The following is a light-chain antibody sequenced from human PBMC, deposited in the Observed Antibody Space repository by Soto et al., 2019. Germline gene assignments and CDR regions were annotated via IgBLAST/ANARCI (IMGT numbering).Light chain of an antibody. Sequence: EIVLTQSPGTLSVSPGERVTLSCRASQSFSSVYLAWYQQKPGQAPRLLIYGASSRATGIPDRFSGSGSGTDFTLTISRLEPEDFAVYYCQQYGNSPQTFGQGTKVDIK. CDR2: GAS. CDR3: QQYGNSPQT. J-gene: IGKJ1*01. V-gene: IGKV3-20*01. CDR1: QSFSSVY.